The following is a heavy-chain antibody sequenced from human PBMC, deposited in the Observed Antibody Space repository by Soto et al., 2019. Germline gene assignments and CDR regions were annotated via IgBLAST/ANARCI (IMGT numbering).Heavy chain of an antibody. Sequence: QVQVMQSGAEVKKPGDSVKVSCKTAGYIFSDYGINWVRQDPGQGLEWMGWISGYSGNANLAQTFQGRLTMTTDKSSRNAYMEVRRVRSDDTGVYYCGKSTSETTSGESDYWGQVTLVTVSS. CDR2: ISGYSGNA. CDR1: GYIFSDYG. V-gene: IGHV1-18*04. J-gene: IGHJ4*02. CDR3: GKSTSETTSGESDY. D-gene: IGHD4-17*01.